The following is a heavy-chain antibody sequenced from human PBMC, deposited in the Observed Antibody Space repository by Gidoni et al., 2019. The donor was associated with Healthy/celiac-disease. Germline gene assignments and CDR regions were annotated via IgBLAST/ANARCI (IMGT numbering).Heavy chain of an antibody. D-gene: IGHD6-13*01. J-gene: IGHJ6*02. CDR1: GFTFDDYA. V-gene: IGHV3-9*01. Sequence: EVQLVESGGGLVQSGRSLRLSCAASGFTFDDYAMHWVRQAPGKGLEWVSGISWNSGSIGDADSVKGRFTISRDNAKNSLYLQMNSLRAEDTALYYCAKDRYSSSWFHWLGYGMDGWGQGTTVTVSS. CDR3: AKDRYSSSWFHWLGYGMDG. CDR2: ISWNSGSI.